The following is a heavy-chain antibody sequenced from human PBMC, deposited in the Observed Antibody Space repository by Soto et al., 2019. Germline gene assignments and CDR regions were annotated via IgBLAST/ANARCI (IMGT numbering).Heavy chain of an antibody. CDR2: ISNDGSSK. D-gene: IGHD2-8*01. CDR1: GFTFSSYC. Sequence: EVQLVESGGGLVQPGGSLRLSRVASGFTFSSYCMHWVRQAPGKGLVWVSSISNDGSSKCYADPVKGRFTISRDNDKNTLYLQMNSLRAEDTAVYYCARVPTNSPQNWGQGTLVIVSP. V-gene: IGHV3-74*01. J-gene: IGHJ1*01. CDR3: ARVPTNSPQN.